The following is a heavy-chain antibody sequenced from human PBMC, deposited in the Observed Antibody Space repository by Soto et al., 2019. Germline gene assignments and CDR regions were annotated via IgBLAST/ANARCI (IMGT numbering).Heavy chain of an antibody. V-gene: IGHV3-23*01. J-gene: IGHJ4*02. D-gene: IGHD2-2*01. Sequence: PGGSLRLSCAASGFTFNSYAMSWVRQAPGKGLEWVSLISGSGDSTYYADSVKGRFTISRDNSNNTMYLQMNGLRDEDTAVYYCAKDMRPWQVTASDWGQGTLVTVSS. CDR1: GFTFNSYA. CDR2: ISGSGDST. CDR3: AKDMRPWQVTASD.